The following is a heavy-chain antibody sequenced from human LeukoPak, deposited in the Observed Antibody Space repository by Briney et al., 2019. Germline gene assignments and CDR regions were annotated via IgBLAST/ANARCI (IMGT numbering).Heavy chain of an antibody. V-gene: IGHV4-59*12. J-gene: IGHJ3*02. Sequence: KPSETLSLTRTVSGGSISSYYWSWIRQPPGKGLEWIGYIYYSGSTNYNPSLKSRVTISVDTSKNQFSLKLSSVTAADTAVYYCARDPGAFDIWGQGTMVTVSS. CDR3: ARDPGAFDI. CDR2: IYYSGST. CDR1: GGSISSYY.